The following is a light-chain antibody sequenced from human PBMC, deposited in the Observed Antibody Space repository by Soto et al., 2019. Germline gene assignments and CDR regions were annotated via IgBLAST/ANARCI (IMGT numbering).Light chain of an antibody. CDR3: QQRSNWPLT. J-gene: IGKJ4*01. CDR1: QSVSSY. Sequence: EIVLTQSPATLSLSPGERAILSCRASQSVSSYLAWYQQKPGQAPRLLIYDASNRATGIPARFSGSGSGTDFTLTISSLEPEDFAVYYCQQRSNWPLTSGGGTKVEIK. CDR2: DAS. V-gene: IGKV3-11*01.